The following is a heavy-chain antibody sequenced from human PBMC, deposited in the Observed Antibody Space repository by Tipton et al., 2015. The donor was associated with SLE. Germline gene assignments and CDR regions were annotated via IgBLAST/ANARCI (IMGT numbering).Heavy chain of an antibody. CDR1: GYTFSDYY. V-gene: IGHV1-46*01. D-gene: IGHD4-17*01. J-gene: IGHJ3*02. Sequence: LVQSGAGVNTPGASLKVSCKASGYTFSDYYIHWVRQAPGQGLEWLGILSPSSGNAAYSQKFQGRFSMTSGTYTSTVHMEVSSLRSEDTAVYYCARGGPDYGDYFADAFDIWGQGTVVTVSS. CDR2: LSPSSGNA. CDR3: ARGGPDYGDYFADAFDI.